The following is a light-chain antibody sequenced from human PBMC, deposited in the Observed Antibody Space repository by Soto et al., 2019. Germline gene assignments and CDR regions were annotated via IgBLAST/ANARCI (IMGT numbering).Light chain of an antibody. V-gene: IGLV1-44*01. CDR1: SSNIGSNA. J-gene: IGLJ2*01. CDR2: SNN. CDR3: AAWDDSLNGVV. Sequence: QSVVTQPPSASGTPGQRVTISCSGSSSNIGSNAVNWYQHLPGTAPKLLIYSNNQRPSGVPDRFSASKSGTSASLAISGLQSEDEADYYCAAWDDSLNGVVFGGGTKLTVL.